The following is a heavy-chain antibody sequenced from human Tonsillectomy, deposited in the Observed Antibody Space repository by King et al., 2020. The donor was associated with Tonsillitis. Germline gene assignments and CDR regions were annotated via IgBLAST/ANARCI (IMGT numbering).Heavy chain of an antibody. CDR1: GDSITSSGYY. CDR2: FHYSGTT. J-gene: IGHJ6*02. Sequence: QLQESGPGPVKPSETLSLTCSVSGDSITSSGYYWGWFRQSPGKGLEWLGSFHYSGTTYYNPSLKSRVTISRDTSKNLFSMNLSSVTAADAAVYYCARVAGDYYYALDVWGQGTTVTVSS. CDR3: ARVAGDYYYALDV. V-gene: IGHV4-39*07.